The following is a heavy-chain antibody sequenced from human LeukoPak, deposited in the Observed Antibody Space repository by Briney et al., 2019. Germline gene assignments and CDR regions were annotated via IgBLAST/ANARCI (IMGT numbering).Heavy chain of an antibody. Sequence: KTSETLSLTCTVPGGSISSSSYYWGWIRQPPGKGLEWIGSIYYSGNTYYNPSLKSRVTISVDTSKNQFSLKLSSVTAVDTAVYYCASTYSSSSHWFDPWGQGTLVTVSS. J-gene: IGHJ5*02. V-gene: IGHV4-39*01. CDR3: ASTYSSSSHWFDP. CDR2: IYYSGNT. D-gene: IGHD6-13*01. CDR1: GGSISSSSYY.